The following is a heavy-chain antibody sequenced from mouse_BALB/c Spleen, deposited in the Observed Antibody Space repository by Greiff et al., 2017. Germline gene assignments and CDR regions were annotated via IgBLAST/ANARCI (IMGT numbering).Heavy chain of an antibody. CDR1: GYTFTSYW. V-gene: IGHV1-87*01. J-gene: IGHJ2*01. CDR3: ASLMITTDGNYFDY. Sequence: QVHVKQSGAELARPGASVKLSCKASGYTFTSYWMQWVKQRPGQGLEWIGAIYPGDGDTRYTQKFKGKATLTADKSSSTAYMQLSSLASEDSAVYYCASLMITTDGNYFDYWGQGTTLTVSS. D-gene: IGHD2-4*01. CDR2: IYPGDGDT.